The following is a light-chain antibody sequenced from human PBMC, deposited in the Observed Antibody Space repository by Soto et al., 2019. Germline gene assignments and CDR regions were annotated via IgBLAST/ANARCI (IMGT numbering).Light chain of an antibody. CDR3: CSYAGSSPLYV. Sequence: QCVLTQPAPASGPPGQSITLCCTASSSQIVSSNLISWYQSHSGKAPKLIIYERNWRPSWLSNRFSGSKSGNTDSLTISGLQDEDEGTYSCCSYAGSSPLYVFGSWTKANVL. CDR2: ERN. CDR1: SSQIVSSNL. V-gene: IGLV2-23*01. J-gene: IGLJ1*01.